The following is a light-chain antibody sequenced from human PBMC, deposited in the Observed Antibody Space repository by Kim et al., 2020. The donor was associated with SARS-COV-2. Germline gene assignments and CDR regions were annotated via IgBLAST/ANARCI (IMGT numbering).Light chain of an antibody. CDR1: SSDVGGYNY. CDR2: DVS. CDR3: SSYTSSSTNV. J-gene: IGLJ1*01. Sequence: QSALTKPASVSGSPGQSITISCTGTSSDVGGYNYVSWYQQHPGKAPKLMIYDVSKRPSGVSNRFSGSKSGNTASLTISGLQAEDEADYYCSSYTSSSTNVSGTGTKVTVL. V-gene: IGLV2-14*01.